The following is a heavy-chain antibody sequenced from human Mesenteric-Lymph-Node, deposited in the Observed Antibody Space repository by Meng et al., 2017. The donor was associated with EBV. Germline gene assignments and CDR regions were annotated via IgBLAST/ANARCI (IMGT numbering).Heavy chain of an antibody. CDR3: ARRLHYYGSLGS. Sequence: PVRGPGPGLVKPSETLSLTCTISGGAISVDNWAWIRPPPGKGLEWIGDTGTSYYNPSLKNRVTISVDTSNQFSLKLSSVTAADTAVYYCARRLHYYGSLGSWGQGTLVTVSS. D-gene: IGHD3-10*01. J-gene: IGHJ4*02. V-gene: IGHV4-39*01. CDR2: TGTS. CDR1: GGAISVDN.